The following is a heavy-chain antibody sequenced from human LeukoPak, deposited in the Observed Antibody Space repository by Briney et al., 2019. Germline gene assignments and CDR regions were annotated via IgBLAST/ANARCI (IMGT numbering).Heavy chain of an antibody. V-gene: IGHV3-23*01. J-gene: IGHJ4*02. CDR2: MSGRGDST. CDR3: ANDDVGYYFVY. D-gene: IGHD1-26*01. CDR1: GFTFSSYA. Sequence: GGSLSLSFAASGFTFSSYAMSWVRPAPGKGLEWVSSMSGRGDSTYYADSVKGRFTISRDNSKNTLYLQMNSLRAEDTAVYYCANDDVGYYFVYWGQGTLVTVSS.